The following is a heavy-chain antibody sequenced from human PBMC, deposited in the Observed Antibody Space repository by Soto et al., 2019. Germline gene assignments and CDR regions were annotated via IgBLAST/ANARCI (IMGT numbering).Heavy chain of an antibody. D-gene: IGHD2-2*02. CDR2: ISAYHGNT. CDR1: GYTFTSYG. CDR3: ARDHCSSTSCSTAVEY. Sequence: ASVKVSCKASGYTFTSYGISWERQAPGQGLEWMGWISAYHGNTNYAHKLQVRVTMTTDTSTSTAYMELRSLRSDDTAVYYCARDHCSSTSCSTAVEYWGQGTLVTVSS. J-gene: IGHJ4*02. V-gene: IGHV1-18*04.